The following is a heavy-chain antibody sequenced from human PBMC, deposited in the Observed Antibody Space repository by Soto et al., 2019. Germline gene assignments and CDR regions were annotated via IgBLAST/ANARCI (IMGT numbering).Heavy chain of an antibody. CDR3: ATSRISIAVAGETEYYFDY. J-gene: IGHJ4*02. CDR2: INPNSGDT. D-gene: IGHD6-19*01. V-gene: IGHV1-2*04. Sequence: ASVKVSCKASGYIFTGYYMHWVRQAPGQGLERMGWINPNSGDTNYTQQFQGWVTMPRDTSISTAYMELSRLRSDDTAVYYCATSRISIAVAGETEYYFDYWGQGTLVTVSS. CDR1: GYIFTGYY.